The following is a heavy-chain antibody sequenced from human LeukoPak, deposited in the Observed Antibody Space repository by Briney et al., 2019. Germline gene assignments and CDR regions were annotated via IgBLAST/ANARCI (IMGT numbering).Heavy chain of an antibody. J-gene: IGHJ4*02. D-gene: IGHD6-19*01. Sequence: GGSLRLSCAASGFMFSDYWMTWVRQAPGKGLEWVANIKQEGSEKHYVDSVKGRFTISRDNPKNSLYLQMNSLRVEDTAVYYCARDRSSGWNKYFDYWGQGILVTDSS. CDR2: IKQEGSEK. CDR3: ARDRSSGWNKYFDY. CDR1: GFMFSDYW. V-gene: IGHV3-7*01.